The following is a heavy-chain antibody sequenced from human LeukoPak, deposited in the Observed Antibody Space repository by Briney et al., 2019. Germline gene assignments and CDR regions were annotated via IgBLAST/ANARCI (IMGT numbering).Heavy chain of an antibody. V-gene: IGHV3-7*03. CDR1: GFTFSSYW. Sequence: GGSLRLSCAASGFTFSSYWMSWVRQAPGKGLEWVANIKQDGSEKYYVDSVKGRFTISRDNAKNSLYLQMNSLRAEDTALYYCAKDPIPGGGALGAFDIWGQGTMVTVSS. J-gene: IGHJ3*02. CDR3: AKDPIPGGGALGAFDI. D-gene: IGHD3-16*01. CDR2: IKQDGSEK.